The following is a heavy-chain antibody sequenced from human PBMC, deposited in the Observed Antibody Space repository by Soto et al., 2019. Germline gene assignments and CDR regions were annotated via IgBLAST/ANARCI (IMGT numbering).Heavy chain of an antibody. CDR2: IIPIRGIA. J-gene: IGHJ6*02. V-gene: IGHV1-69*02. CDR1: GFTFSSYT. D-gene: IGHD6-13*01. CDR3: AARVLSNYYYYGMDV. Sequence: QVQLVQSGAEVKKPGSSVKVSCKASGFTFSSYTISWVRQAPGQGLEWMGSIIPIRGIANYAQKFQGRVTITADKSTSTAYMELSSLRSEDTAVYYCAARVLSNYYYYGMDVWGQGTTVTVSS.